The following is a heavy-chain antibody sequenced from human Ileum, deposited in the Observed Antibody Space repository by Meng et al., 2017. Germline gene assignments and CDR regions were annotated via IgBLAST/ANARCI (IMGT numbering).Heavy chain of an antibody. J-gene: IGHJ5*02. V-gene: IGHV1-69*10. CDR1: GGAFSSSY. D-gene: IGHD2-15*01. CDR2: IIPILNAS. Sequence: QVPLGQSGAEATYPRPSETVSCKASGGAFSSSYIGWLRQAPGRGLEWMGGIIPILNASTYAQNFKGRVTLSADMATTTVYMELSSLTSDDTAVYFCARDCSGGGCFDPWGQGTLVTVSS. CDR3: ARDCSGGGCFDP.